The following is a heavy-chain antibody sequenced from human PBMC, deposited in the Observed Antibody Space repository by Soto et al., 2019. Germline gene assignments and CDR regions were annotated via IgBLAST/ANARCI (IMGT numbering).Heavy chain of an antibody. CDR2: ISYHGSNK. CDR3: AKALDSGYVDY. CDR1: GVTFSSYG. Sequence: QVQLVESGGGVVQPGRSLRLSCAASGVTFSSYGMHWVRQAPGKGLEWVARISYHGSNKYYADSVKGRFTISRDNSMNTLYLQVNSLRAEDTAVYYFAKALDSGYVDYWGQGTLVTVSS. D-gene: IGHD1-26*01. V-gene: IGHV3-30*18. J-gene: IGHJ4*02.